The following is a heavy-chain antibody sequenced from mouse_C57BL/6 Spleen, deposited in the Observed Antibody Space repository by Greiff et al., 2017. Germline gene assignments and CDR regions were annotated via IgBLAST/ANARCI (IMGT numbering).Heavy chain of an antibody. D-gene: IGHD1-1*01. CDR3: ASHYGSSYDYAMDY. CDR2: INPNYGTT. CDR1: GYSFTDYN. Sequence: VQLQQSGPELVKPGASVKISCKASGYSFTDYNMNWVKQSHGKSLEWIGVINPNYGTTSYNQKFKGKATLTVDQSSSTAYMQLNSLTSEDSAVYYCASHYGSSYDYAMDYWGQGTSVTVSS. V-gene: IGHV1-39*01. J-gene: IGHJ4*01.